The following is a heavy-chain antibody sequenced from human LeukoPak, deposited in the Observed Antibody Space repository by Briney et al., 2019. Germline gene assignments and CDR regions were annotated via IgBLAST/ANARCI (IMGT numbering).Heavy chain of an antibody. CDR1: GFTFSSHA. D-gene: IGHD6-19*01. Sequence: GGSLRLSCAASGFTFSSHAMHWVRQAPGKGLEYVSAISGNGGNRWYRDSVKGRFTISRDNSEQMLYLQMGSLRAEDMAVYFCARASIAVRDPHDVYDMWGRGTMVAVSS. CDR3: ARASIAVRDPHDVYDM. CDR2: ISGNGGNR. V-gene: IGHV3-64*02. J-gene: IGHJ3*02.